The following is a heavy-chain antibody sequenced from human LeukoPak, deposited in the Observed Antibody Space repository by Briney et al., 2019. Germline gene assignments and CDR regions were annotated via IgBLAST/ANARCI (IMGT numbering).Heavy chain of an antibody. CDR2: INPNSGGT. CDR1: GYTFTSYG. V-gene: IGHV1-2*02. J-gene: IGHJ5*02. CDR3: ARATKYNWNDEPPDVSS. D-gene: IGHD1-1*01. Sequence: EASVKVSCKASGYTFTSYGISWVRQAPGQGLEWMGWINPNSGGTNYAQKFQGRVTMTRDTSISTAYMELSRLRSDDTAVYYCARATKYNWNDEPPDVSSWGQGTLVTVSS.